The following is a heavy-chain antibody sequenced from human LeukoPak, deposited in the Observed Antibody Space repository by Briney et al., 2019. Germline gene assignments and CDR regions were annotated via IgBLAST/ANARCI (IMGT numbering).Heavy chain of an antibody. Sequence: GASVKVSCKASGYTFNTYAMNWVRQAPGQGLEWMGWINPNSGGTNYARKFQGRVTMTRDTSISTAYMELSRLRSDDTAVYYCARAQNYYDSSGYYSSGSWFDPWGQGTLVTVSS. CDR2: INPNSGGT. CDR3: ARAQNYYDSSGYYSSGSWFDP. V-gene: IGHV1-2*02. D-gene: IGHD3-22*01. CDR1: GYTFNTYA. J-gene: IGHJ5*02.